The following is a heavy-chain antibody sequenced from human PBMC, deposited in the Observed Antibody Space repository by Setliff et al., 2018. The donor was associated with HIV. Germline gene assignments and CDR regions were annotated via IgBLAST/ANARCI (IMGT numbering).Heavy chain of an antibody. CDR2: LSFDGSNK. V-gene: IGHV3-30*03. J-gene: IGHJ3*02. Sequence: GGSLRLSCAASGFTFSSYAMSWIRQAPGKGLEWVSVLSFDGSNKYYADSVKGRFTISRDISKNTLYLQMNSLRAEDTAMYYCARGRMGYSSSWYAGGNIWGQGTMVTVSS. D-gene: IGHD6-13*01. CDR1: GFTFSSYA. CDR3: ARGRMGYSSSWYAGGNI.